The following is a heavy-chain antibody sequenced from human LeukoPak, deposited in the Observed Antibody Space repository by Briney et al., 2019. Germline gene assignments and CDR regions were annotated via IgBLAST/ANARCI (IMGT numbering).Heavy chain of an antibody. V-gene: IGHV3-66*01. Sequence: GGSLRLSCAASRFTVSSNYMSWVRQAPGKGLEWVSVIYSGGSTYYADSVKGRFTISRDNSKNTLYLQMNSLRAEDTAVYYCAREAYSSSWYPTGYYYGMDVWGQGTTVTVSS. J-gene: IGHJ6*02. CDR3: AREAYSSSWYPTGYYYGMDV. D-gene: IGHD6-13*01. CDR1: RFTVSSNY. CDR2: IYSGGST.